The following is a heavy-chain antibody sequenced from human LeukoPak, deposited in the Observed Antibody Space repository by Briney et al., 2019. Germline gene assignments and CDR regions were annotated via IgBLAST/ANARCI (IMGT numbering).Heavy chain of an antibody. D-gene: IGHD6-19*01. J-gene: IGHJ4*02. CDR2: IESDGSKE. CDR1: GFSFASYD. V-gene: IGHV3-30*02. CDR3: AKEGSGWYYLDY. Sequence: GGSLRLSCAASGFSFASYDIHCVRQAPGKGLEWVTFIESDGSKEYYADSVKGRFTISRDNSKNTVYVQMKSLRPEDTAVYYCAKEGSGWYYLDYWGQGTVVTVSS.